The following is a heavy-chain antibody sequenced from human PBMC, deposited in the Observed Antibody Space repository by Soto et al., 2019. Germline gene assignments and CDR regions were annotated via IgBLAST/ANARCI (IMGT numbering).Heavy chain of an antibody. D-gene: IGHD2-2*01. Sequence: GGSLRLSCAASGFIFDYYGMYWVRQAPGKGLEWVAVIWYDGSKQYYADSVKGRFTISRDNSKNTLSLQMDSLRAEDTAVYYCARDRDYCSSGSACLLTYYMDVWGEGTSVTVSS. CDR3: ARDRDYCSSGSACLLTYYMDV. CDR2: IWYDGSKQ. V-gene: IGHV3-33*03. J-gene: IGHJ6*03. CDR1: GFIFDYYG.